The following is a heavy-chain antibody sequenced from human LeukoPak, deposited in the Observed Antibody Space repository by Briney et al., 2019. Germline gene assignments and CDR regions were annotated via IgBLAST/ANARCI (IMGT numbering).Heavy chain of an antibody. CDR1: GGTFSSYA. J-gene: IGHJ4*02. D-gene: IGHD2-15*01. V-gene: IGHV1-69*04. CDR2: IIPILGIA. CDR3: ASRYCSGGSCRFDY. Sequence: ASVRVXXKXSGGTFSSYAISXXRQAPGQGLXXMGRIIPILGIANYAQKFQGRVTITADKSTSTAYMELSSLRSEDTAVYYCASRYCSGGSCRFDYWGQGTLVTVSS.